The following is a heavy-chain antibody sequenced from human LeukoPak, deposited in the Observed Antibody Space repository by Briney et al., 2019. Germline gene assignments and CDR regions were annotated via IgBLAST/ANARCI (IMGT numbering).Heavy chain of an antibody. V-gene: IGHV3-74*01. J-gene: IGHJ4*02. CDR2: INSDGSTT. D-gene: IGHD6-13*01. CDR3: AKKRQQPNGFLDY. CDR1: GFSFSSYW. Sequence: GGSLRLSCAASGFSFSSYWMHWVRQAPGKGLVWVSRINSDGSTTNYADSVKGRFTISRDNAKNTLSLQMNSLRAEDTAVYYCAKKRQQPNGFLDYWGQGALVTVSS.